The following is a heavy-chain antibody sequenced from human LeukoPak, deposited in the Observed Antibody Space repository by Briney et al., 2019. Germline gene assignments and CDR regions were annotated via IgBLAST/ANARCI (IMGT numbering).Heavy chain of an antibody. Sequence: ASGKVAWKASGYTFTGYYMQWVRHAAGQVREWMGWINPNSGGTNYAQKFQSWVTMTRDTSISTAYMELSRLSSDDTAVYYCARAVTVDKTTTNVGGFGMDVWGKGTTVTVSS. J-gene: IGHJ6*04. CDR2: INPNSGGT. V-gene: IGHV1-2*04. CDR3: ARAVTVDKTTTNVGGFGMDV. D-gene: IGHD4-17*01. CDR1: GYTFTGYY.